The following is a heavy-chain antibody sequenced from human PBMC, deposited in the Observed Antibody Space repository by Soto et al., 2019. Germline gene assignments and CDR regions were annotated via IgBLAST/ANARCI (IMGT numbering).Heavy chain of an antibody. CDR3: ARGLGYCNVGSCSGAFDM. Sequence: EVQLVESGGGLVKPGGSLRLSCTASGLSFSSDSMNWVRQAPGKGLEWVSSISRSSSYIYYADSVKGRFTISRDNAKNSVYLQMNSLRAEDTAVYYCARGLGYCNVGSCSGAFDMWGQGTMVTVSS. CDR1: GLSFSSDS. D-gene: IGHD2-15*01. J-gene: IGHJ3*02. CDR2: ISRSSSYI. V-gene: IGHV3-21*01.